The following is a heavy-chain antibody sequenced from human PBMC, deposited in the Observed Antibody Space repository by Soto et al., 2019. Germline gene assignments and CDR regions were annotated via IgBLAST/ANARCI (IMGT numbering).Heavy chain of an antibody. CDR1: GGTFSSYA. D-gene: IGHD3-22*01. Sequence: QVQPVQSGAEVKKPGSSVKVSCKASGGTFSSYAVSWVRQAPGQGLEWMGGIIPIFGTANYAQKCQGRVTITADESTSAADMELSSLRSEDTAVYYCAAAYYYDSSGYYYGYWGQGTLVTVSS. V-gene: IGHV1-69*01. CDR3: AAAYYYDSSGYYYGY. J-gene: IGHJ4*02. CDR2: IIPIFGTA.